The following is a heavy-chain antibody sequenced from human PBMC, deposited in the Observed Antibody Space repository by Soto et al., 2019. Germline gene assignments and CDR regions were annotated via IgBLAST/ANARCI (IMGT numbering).Heavy chain of an antibody. CDR1: GYTLTELS. CDR3: ATGYGSGSGYYYYGMDV. J-gene: IGHJ6*02. V-gene: IGHV1-24*01. D-gene: IGHD3-10*01. Sequence: ASVKVSCKVSGYTLTELSMHWVRQAPGKGLEWMGGFDPEDGETIYAQKFQGRVTMTEDTSTDTAYMELSSLRSEDTAVYYCATGYGSGSGYYYYGMDVWGQGTTVTVSS. CDR2: FDPEDGET.